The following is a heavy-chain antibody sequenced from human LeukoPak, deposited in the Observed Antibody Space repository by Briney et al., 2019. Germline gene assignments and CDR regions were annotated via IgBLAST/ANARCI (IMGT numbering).Heavy chain of an antibody. CDR2: IYPGDSDT. Sequence: GESLKISCKGSGYSFTSYWIGWVRQMPGKGLEWMGIIYPGDSDTRYSPSFQGQVTISADKSISTAYLQWSSLKASDTAMYYCARLYTYYYGSGSYYNFDYWGQGTLVTVSP. D-gene: IGHD3-10*01. V-gene: IGHV5-51*01. CDR1: GYSFTSYW. J-gene: IGHJ4*02. CDR3: ARLYTYYYGSGSYYNFDY.